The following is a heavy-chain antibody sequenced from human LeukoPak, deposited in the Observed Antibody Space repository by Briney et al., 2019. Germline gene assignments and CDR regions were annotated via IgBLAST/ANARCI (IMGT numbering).Heavy chain of an antibody. Sequence: SVKVSCKASGGTFSSYAISWVRQAPGQGLEWMGRIIPIFGTANYAQKFQGRVTITTDESTSTAYMELSSLRCEDTAVYYCARMAYYYDSSVMDVWGKGTTVTVSS. CDR3: ARMAYYYDSSVMDV. CDR1: GGTFSSYA. D-gene: IGHD3-22*01. V-gene: IGHV1-69*05. CDR2: IIPIFGTA. J-gene: IGHJ6*04.